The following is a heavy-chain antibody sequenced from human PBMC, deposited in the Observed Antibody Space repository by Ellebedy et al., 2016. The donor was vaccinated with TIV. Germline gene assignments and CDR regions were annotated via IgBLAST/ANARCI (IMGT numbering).Heavy chain of an antibody. CDR2: INHSGST. Sequence: SETLSLXXAVYGGSFSGYYWSWIRQPPGKGLEWIGEINHSGSTNYNPSLKSRVTISVDTSKNQFSLKLSSVTAADTAVYYCARDLAFDIWGQGTMVTVSS. V-gene: IGHV4-34*01. CDR1: GGSFSGYY. CDR3: ARDLAFDI. J-gene: IGHJ3*02.